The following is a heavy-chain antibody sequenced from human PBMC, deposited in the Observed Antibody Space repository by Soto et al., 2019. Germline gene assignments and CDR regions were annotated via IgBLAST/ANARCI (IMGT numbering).Heavy chain of an antibody. CDR1: GGSISNGDYY. V-gene: IGHV4-30-4*01. Sequence: SETLSLTCTVSGGSISNGDYYWSWIRQPPGKGLEWIGYIHYSGRTYYNPSLQSRVTISVDTSKNQFSLKLTSVTAADTAVYYCARINSGSYFDFDYWGQGTLVTVSS. CDR3: ARINSGSYFDFDY. CDR2: IHYSGRT. D-gene: IGHD1-26*01. J-gene: IGHJ4*02.